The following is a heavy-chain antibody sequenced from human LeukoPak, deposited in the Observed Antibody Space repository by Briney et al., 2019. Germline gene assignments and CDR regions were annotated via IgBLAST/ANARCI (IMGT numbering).Heavy chain of an antibody. CDR1: GYTFTGYY. D-gene: IGHD3-10*01. CDR3: ARVSAMVRGVSPLDP. Sequence: GASVKVSCKASGYTFTGYYMHWERQAPGQGLEWMGRINPNSGGTNYAQKFQGRGTMTRDTSISTAYMELSRLRSDDTAVYYCARVSAMVRGVSPLDPWGQGTLVTVSS. CDR2: INPNSGGT. V-gene: IGHV1-2*06. J-gene: IGHJ5*02.